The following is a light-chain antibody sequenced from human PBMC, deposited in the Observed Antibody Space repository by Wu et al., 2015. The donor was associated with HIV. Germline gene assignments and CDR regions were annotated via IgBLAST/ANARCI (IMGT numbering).Light chain of an antibody. CDR1: QSISNN. J-gene: IGKJ1*01. Sequence: EIVLTQSPGTLSLSPGERATLSCRASQSISNNLAWYQQKPGQAPRLLFYGTSTRATGIPARFSGSGSGTEFTLTISSMQSEDFAIYYCQQYNNWPRTFGQGTKVEIK. CDR2: GTS. CDR3: QQYNNWPRT. V-gene: IGKV3-15*01.